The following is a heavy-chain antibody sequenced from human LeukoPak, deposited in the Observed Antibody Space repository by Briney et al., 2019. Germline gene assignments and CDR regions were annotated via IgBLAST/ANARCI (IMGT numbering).Heavy chain of an antibody. CDR1: GFTFSSYA. Sequence: GGSLRLSCAASGFTFSSYAMSWVRQAPGKGLEGVSAISGSGGSTYYADSGKGRFTISRDNSKNTLYLQMNSLRAEDTAVYYCAKYNYYDSSGYNWGQGTLVTVSS. CDR3: AKYNYYDSSGYN. D-gene: IGHD3-22*01. J-gene: IGHJ4*02. V-gene: IGHV3-23*01. CDR2: ISGSGGST.